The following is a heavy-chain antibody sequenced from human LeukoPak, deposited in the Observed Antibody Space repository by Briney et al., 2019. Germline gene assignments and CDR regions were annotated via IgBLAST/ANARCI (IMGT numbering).Heavy chain of an antibody. J-gene: IGHJ6*01. D-gene: IGHD2-21*01. CDR1: GFTFSDYW. CDR2: IKEDGSEK. V-gene: IGHV3-7*02. Sequence: GGSLRLSCVASGFTFSDYWMSWVRQAPGKGLGWVSDIKEDGSEKYYVDSVKGRFTISRDNAKNSLYLQMNSLRVEDTALYYCVCHVVLSVGYHYGLGVWGQGTTVTVSS. CDR3: VCHVVLSVGYHYGLGV.